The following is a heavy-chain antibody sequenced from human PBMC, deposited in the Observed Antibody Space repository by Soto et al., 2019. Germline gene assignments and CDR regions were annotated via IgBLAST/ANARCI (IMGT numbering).Heavy chain of an antibody. D-gene: IGHD2-2*01. CDR2: IYPDDFDT. V-gene: IGHV5-51*01. J-gene: IGHJ4*02. CDR1: GYSFSSYW. CDR3: ARHWPQLPLNL. Sequence: PGESLKISCKGSGYSFSSYWIGWVRQVPGKGLEWMGIIYPDDFDTRDSPSFQGQVTIPADKSISTAYPQWNSLKASDTAIYYCARHWPQLPLNLWGQGTLVTVSS.